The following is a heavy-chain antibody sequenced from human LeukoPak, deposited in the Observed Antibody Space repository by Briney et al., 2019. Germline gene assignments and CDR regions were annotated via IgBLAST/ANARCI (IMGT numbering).Heavy chain of an antibody. CDR2: ISYDGSNK. CDR3: ARGQQRLVDAFDY. D-gene: IGHD6-13*01. Sequence: PGGSLRLSCAASGFTFSSYAMHWVRQAPGKGLEWVAVISYDGSNKYYADSVKGRFTISRDNSKNTLYLQMNSLRAEDTAVYYCARGQQRLVDAFDYWGQGTLVTVPS. V-gene: IGHV3-30-3*01. J-gene: IGHJ4*02. CDR1: GFTFSSYA.